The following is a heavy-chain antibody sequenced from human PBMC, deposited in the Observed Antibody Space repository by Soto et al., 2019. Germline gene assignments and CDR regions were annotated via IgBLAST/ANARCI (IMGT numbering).Heavy chain of an antibody. D-gene: IGHD3-3*01. CDR2: ISGSGGST. Sequence: EVQLLESGGGLVQPGGSLRLSCAASGFTFSSYAMSWVRQAPGKGLEWVSAISGSGGSTYYADSVKGRFTISRDNSKNTLYLQMNSLRAEDTAVYYCAKGERITIFGVVIMSAFDIWGQGTMVTVSS. J-gene: IGHJ3*02. CDR3: AKGERITIFGVVIMSAFDI. V-gene: IGHV3-23*01. CDR1: GFTFSSYA.